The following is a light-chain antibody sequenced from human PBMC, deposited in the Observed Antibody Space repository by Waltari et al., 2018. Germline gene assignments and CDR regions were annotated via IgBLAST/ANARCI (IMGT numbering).Light chain of an antibody. CDR3: YSYAGGRV. Sequence: QSALTQPASVSGSPGPSSTISCTGSSSDVGSSNLVSWYLHPPGKAPKPIIYEVTKRPSGVSNRFSGSKSGNTASLTISGLQAEDEADYYCYSYAGGRVFGTGTKVTVL. CDR1: SSDVGSSNL. V-gene: IGLV2-23*02. CDR2: EVT. J-gene: IGLJ1*01.